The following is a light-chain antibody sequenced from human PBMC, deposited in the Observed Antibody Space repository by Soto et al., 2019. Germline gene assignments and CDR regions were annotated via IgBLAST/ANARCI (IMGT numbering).Light chain of an antibody. J-gene: IGKJ5*01. CDR2: GAS. CDR3: QHYNNGTPVP. V-gene: IGKV3-15*01. Sequence: VVTNTTPTWPGAPGACPTLSSRSSQMVSSNLAWYQQKPGQAPSLLIYGASTRATGIPARFSGSVSGTEFTLNISSLQSEDCAVYYSQHYNNGTPVPFGQGGRLEIK. CDR1: QMVSSN.